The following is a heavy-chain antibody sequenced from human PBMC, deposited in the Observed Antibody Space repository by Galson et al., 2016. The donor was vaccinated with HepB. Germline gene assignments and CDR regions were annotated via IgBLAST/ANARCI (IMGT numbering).Heavy chain of an antibody. Sequence: SLRLSCAASGFTLSGYGMHWVRQAPGKGLEWVATIWADGYNKFYPDSVKGRFTISRDSSKNAMSLQMNSLRVEDTALYYCARDPTLDPGNLIGAFDIWGQGAMVSVSS. CDR2: IWADGYNK. V-gene: IGHV3-33*01. CDR1: GFTLSGYG. J-gene: IGHJ3*02. CDR3: ARDPTLDPGNLIGAFDI. D-gene: IGHD2-15*01.